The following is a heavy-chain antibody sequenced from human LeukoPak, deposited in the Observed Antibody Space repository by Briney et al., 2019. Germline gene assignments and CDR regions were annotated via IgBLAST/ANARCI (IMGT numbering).Heavy chain of an antibody. CDR2: IYSSGSP. D-gene: IGHD4/OR15-4a*01. CDR3: ATFEGAT. V-gene: IGHV4-39*05. J-gene: IGHJ5*02. Sequence: PLETPCVTCTVSGGSISRSSYYWACIRQPPGKGLEWIGHIYSSGSPYYVPSLKSRVTISVDPSKNQFSLKMSYVTAADTAVYHCATFEGATWGQGTLVTVSS. CDR1: GGSISRSSYY.